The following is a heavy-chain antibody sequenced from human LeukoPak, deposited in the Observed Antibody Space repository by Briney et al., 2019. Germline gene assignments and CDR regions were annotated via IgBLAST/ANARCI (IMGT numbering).Heavy chain of an antibody. Sequence: PGGSLRLSCAASGFTFSSYSMDWVRQAPGKGLEWDSSISSSSSYIYYADSVKGRFTISRDNAKNSLYLQMNSLRAEDTAVYYCARDRVLLWFGELFPFFDCWGQGTLVTVSS. V-gene: IGHV3-21*01. J-gene: IGHJ4*02. CDR1: GFTFSSYS. CDR3: ARDRVLLWFGELFPFFDC. D-gene: IGHD3-10*01. CDR2: ISSSSSYI.